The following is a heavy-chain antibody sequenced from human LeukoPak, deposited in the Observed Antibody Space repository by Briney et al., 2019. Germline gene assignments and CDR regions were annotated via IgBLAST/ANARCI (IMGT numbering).Heavy chain of an antibody. J-gene: IGHJ3*02. CDR2: INLDGTDI. CDR3: AGDGVGVLPGDAFDI. V-gene: IGHV3-21*05. Sequence: GGSLRLSCAASGFSFCTHSMNWVRQAPGKGLEWISFINLDGTDIHYGESVKGRFTISRDNAKNSLYLQMHTLRAEDTAVYYCAGDGVGVLPGDAFDIWSQGTMVTVSS. D-gene: IGHD1-26*01. CDR1: GFSFCTHS.